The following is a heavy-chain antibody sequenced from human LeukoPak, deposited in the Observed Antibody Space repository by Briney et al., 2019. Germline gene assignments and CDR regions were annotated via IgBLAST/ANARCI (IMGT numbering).Heavy chain of an antibody. D-gene: IGHD3-22*01. CDR2: INSDGSST. CDR1: GFTFSSYW. CDR3: ATMIVVDPREDDAFDI. J-gene: IGHJ3*02. V-gene: IGHV3-74*01. Sequence: GGSLRLSCAASGFTFSSYWMSWVRQAPGKGLVWVSRINSDGSSTSYADSVKGRFTISRDNAKNTLYLQMNSLRAEDTAVYYCATMIVVDPREDDAFDIWGQGTMVTVSS.